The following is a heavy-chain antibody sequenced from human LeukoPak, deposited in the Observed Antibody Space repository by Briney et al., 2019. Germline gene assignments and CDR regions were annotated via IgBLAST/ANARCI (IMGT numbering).Heavy chain of an antibody. J-gene: IGHJ6*03. CDR2: TSANNRNT. V-gene: IGHV1-18*01. CDR1: GYTVFSPG. CDR3: ARSQAVVSSSLYYYYMDV. D-gene: IGHD2-2*01. Sequence: GASVKVSCKASGYTVFSPGFSWVRRAPRQRLEWMGWTSANNRNTNNAQRLQGRVTMTTNTSTNTAYMELRTLRADDTAVYYCARSQAVVSSSLYYYYMDVWGKGTTIIVSS.